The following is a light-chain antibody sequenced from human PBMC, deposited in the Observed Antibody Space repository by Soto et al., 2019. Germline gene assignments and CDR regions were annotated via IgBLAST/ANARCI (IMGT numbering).Light chain of an antibody. J-gene: IGKJ4*01. Sequence: EILMTQSPATLSVSPGESATLSCRASQSVSNNLAWYQQKPGQAPRLLIYGASARATGIPARFSGSGSGTEFTLTISSLQSEDFAVYYCQQYNNWPLTFGGGTKVEIK. CDR1: QSVSNN. V-gene: IGKV3-15*01. CDR2: GAS. CDR3: QQYNNWPLT.